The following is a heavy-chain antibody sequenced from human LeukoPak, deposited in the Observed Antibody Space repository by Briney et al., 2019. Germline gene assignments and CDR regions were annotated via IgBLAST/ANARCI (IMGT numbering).Heavy chain of an antibody. CDR1: GYTFTGYY. D-gene: IGHD3-9*01. V-gene: IGHV1-2*02. Sequence: ASVKVSCKASGYTFTGYYMHWVRQAPGQGLEWMGWINPNSGGTNYAQKFQGRVTMTRDTSISTAYMELSRLRSDDTAVYYCARESFYDILTDSHNWFDPWGQGTLVTVSS. CDR3: ARESFYDILTDSHNWFDP. J-gene: IGHJ5*02. CDR2: INPNSGGT.